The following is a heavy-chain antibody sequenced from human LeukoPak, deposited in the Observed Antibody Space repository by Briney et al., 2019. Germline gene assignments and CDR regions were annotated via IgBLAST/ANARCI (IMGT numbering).Heavy chain of an antibody. J-gene: IGHJ5*02. Sequence: GGSLRLSCAASGFTFSSYGMHWVRQAPGKGLEWVAVIWYDASNRYYADSVKGRFTISRDNSKNTLYLQMNSLRAEDKAVYFCARDLAAAATWFDPWGQGTLVTVSS. CDR1: GFTFSSYG. V-gene: IGHV3-33*01. CDR2: IWYDASNR. D-gene: IGHD6-13*01. CDR3: ARDLAAAATWFDP.